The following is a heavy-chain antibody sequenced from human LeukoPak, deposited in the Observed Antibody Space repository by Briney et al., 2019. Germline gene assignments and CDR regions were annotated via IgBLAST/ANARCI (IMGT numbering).Heavy chain of an antibody. CDR1: GFTFSSYD. V-gene: IGHV3-23*01. J-gene: IGHJ4*02. CDR2: ISGSGGST. CDR3: AKPLWFGELAVCFDY. Sequence: GGSLRLSCAASGFTFSSYDMSWVRQAPGKGLEWVSAISGSGGSTYYADSVKGRFTISRDKSKNTLSLQMNSLRAEDTAVYYCAKPLWFGELAVCFDYWGQGTLVTVSS. D-gene: IGHD3-10*01.